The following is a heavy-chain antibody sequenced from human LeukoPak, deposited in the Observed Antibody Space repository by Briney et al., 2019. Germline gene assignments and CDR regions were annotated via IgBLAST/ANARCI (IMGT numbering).Heavy chain of an antibody. Sequence: PGGSLRLPCAASGFTFSNYAMNWVRQAPGRGPEWVLGISGGGGSTWYADSVKGRFTISRDDSKNTVYLQMNSLRAEDTAIYYCAKVAPGYCSSTSCYRGIDYWGQGTLVTVSS. CDR1: GFTFSNYA. CDR2: ISGGGGST. V-gene: IGHV3-23*01. CDR3: AKVAPGYCSSTSCYRGIDY. D-gene: IGHD2-2*01. J-gene: IGHJ4*02.